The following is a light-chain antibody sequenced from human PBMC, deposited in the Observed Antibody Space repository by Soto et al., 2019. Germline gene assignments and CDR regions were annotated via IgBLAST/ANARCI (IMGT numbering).Light chain of an antibody. V-gene: IGLV1-51*01. Sequence: QSVLTQPPSVSAAPGQKVTISCSGSSSNIGNNDVFWYQQLPGTVPKLLIYDDNKRSSGIPDRFSGSKSGTSATLGITGLQTGDEADYYCGTWDSSLSAVLLGGGTKVTVL. CDR3: GTWDSSLSAVL. CDR1: SSNIGNND. J-gene: IGLJ2*01. CDR2: DDN.